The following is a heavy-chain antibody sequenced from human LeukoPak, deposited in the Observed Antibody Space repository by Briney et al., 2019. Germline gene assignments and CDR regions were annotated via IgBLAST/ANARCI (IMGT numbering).Heavy chain of an antibody. V-gene: IGHV3-15*01. CDR2: IKSKTDGGTT. Sequence: GGPLRLSCAASGFTFTNAWMSWVRQAPGKGLEWVGRIKSKTDGGTTDYAAPVKGRFTISRDDSKNTLYLQMNSLKTTDTAVYYCTTGYYYDSSGYYSWGQGTLVTVSS. D-gene: IGHD3-22*01. J-gene: IGHJ1*01. CDR3: TTGYYYDSSGYYS. CDR1: GFTFTNAW.